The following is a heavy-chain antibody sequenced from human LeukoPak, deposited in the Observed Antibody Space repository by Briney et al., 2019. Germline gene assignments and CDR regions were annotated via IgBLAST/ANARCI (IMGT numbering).Heavy chain of an antibody. CDR1: GYTFTGYY. CDR3: ARDHSPYDILTGSWFDP. V-gene: IGHV1-2*04. D-gene: IGHD3-9*01. CDR2: INPNSGGT. Sequence: ASVKVSCKASGYTFTGYYMHWVRQAPGQGLEWMGWINPNSGGTNYAQKFQGWVTMTRDTSISTAYMELSRLRSDDTAVYYCARDHSPYDILTGSWFDPWGQGTLVTVSS. J-gene: IGHJ5*02.